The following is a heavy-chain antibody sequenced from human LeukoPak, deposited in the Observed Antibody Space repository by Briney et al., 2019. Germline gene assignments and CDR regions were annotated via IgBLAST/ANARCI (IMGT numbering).Heavy chain of an antibody. J-gene: IGHJ4*02. CDR2: ISYDGSNK. V-gene: IGHV3-30-3*01. D-gene: IGHD3-10*02. Sequence: GGSLRLSCAASKFTFSSYAMHWVRQAPGEGLEWVAFISYDGSNKYYADSVKGRFTISRDNSKNTLYLQMNSLRPEDTAVYYCARDHFMFRLGDYWGQGTLVTVSS. CDR1: KFTFSSYA. CDR3: ARDHFMFRLGDY.